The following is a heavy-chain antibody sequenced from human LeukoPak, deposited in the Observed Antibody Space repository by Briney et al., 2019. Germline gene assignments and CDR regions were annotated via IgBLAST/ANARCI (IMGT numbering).Heavy chain of an antibody. CDR2: ISTSSSTI. J-gene: IGHJ5*02. Sequence: QTGGSLRLSCVASGFTFSDYSMNWVRQAPGKGLEWVSYISTSSSTISYADSVKGRFTISRDNAKNSLYLQMNSLRAEDTAVYYCARAVWSGYYSPWGQGTLVTVSS. V-gene: IGHV3-48*04. CDR3: ARAVWSGYYSP. CDR1: GFTFSDYS. D-gene: IGHD3-3*01.